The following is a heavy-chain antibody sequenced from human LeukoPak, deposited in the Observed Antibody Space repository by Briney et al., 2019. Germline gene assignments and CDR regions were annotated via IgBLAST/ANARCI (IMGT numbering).Heavy chain of an antibody. D-gene: IGHD6-19*01. CDR3: ARHDTSGGWPIDY. V-gene: IGHV3-30*03. CDR1: GFTFSSYG. J-gene: IGHJ4*02. CDR2: ISYDGSNK. Sequence: PGRSLRLSCAASGFTFSSYGMHWVRQAPGKGLEWVAVISYDGSNKYYADSVKGRFTISRDNSKNTLYLQMNSLRAEDTAVYYCARHDTSGGWPIDYWGQGTLVTVSS.